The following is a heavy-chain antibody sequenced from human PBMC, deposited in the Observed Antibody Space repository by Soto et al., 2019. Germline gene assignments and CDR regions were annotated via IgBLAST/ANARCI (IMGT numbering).Heavy chain of an antibody. V-gene: IGHV4-59*01. D-gene: IGHD2-8*01. CDR3: ARDRSTYGGGGTGEVKENWFDP. J-gene: IGHJ5*02. Sequence: LSLTCTVSGGSISHYYWSWIRQSPGKGLEWIGYAYYSGSTDYNPSLKSRVTMSVDTSKNQVSLKLNSVTTADTAVYYCARDRSTYGGGGTGEVKENWFDPWGPGTLVTSPQ. CDR1: GGSISHYY. CDR2: AYYSGST.